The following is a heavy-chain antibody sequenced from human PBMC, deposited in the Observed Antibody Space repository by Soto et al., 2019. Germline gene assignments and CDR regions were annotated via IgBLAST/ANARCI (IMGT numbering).Heavy chain of an antibody. V-gene: IGHV3-48*01. J-gene: IGHJ4*02. CDR1: GFTFSTYA. D-gene: IGHD1-26*01. Sequence: GGSLRLSCAASGFTFSTYAMSWVRQAPGKGLEWVSTINNSSGIIYYADSVKGRITISRDNAKDSLYLQMNSLRAEDTAVYYCARVRYSGSYYYLDYWGQGTLVTVSS. CDR2: INNSSGII. CDR3: ARVRYSGSYYYLDY.